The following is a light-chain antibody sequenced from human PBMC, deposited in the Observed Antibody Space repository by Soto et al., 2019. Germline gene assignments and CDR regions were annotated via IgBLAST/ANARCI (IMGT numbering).Light chain of an antibody. V-gene: IGKV3-15*01. CDR1: QSVSSN. Sequence: EIVLTQSPGTLSFSPGERATLACRSSQSVSSNYLAWYQQKPGQAPRLLIYGASTRATGIPARFSGSGSGTEFTLTISSLQSEDFAVYYCQQYNNWPWTFGQGTKVDIK. J-gene: IGKJ1*01. CDR3: QQYNNWPWT. CDR2: GAS.